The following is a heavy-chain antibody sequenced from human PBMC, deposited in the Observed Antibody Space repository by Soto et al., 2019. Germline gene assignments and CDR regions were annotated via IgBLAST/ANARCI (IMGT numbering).Heavy chain of an antibody. V-gene: IGHV1-3*01. D-gene: IGHD1-26*01. CDR2: INAGNGNT. Sequence: GASVKVSCKASGYTFTSYAMHWVRQAPGQRLEWMGWINAGNGNTKYSQKFQGRVTITRDTSASTAYMELSSLRSEDTAVYYCARVRSGSYYAAYAYWGQGTLVTVSS. CDR3: ARVRSGSYYAAYAY. J-gene: IGHJ4*02. CDR1: GYTFTSYA.